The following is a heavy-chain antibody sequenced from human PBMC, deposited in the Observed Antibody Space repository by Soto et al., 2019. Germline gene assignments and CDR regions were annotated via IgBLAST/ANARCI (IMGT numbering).Heavy chain of an antibody. Sequence: PGGSLRLSCAASGFTFNIYAMSWVRQAPGKGLEWVSAISGSGDSTYYADSVKGRFTISRDNSKNTLYLQMNSLRAEDTAVYYCAKEFLRPFDYWGQGTLVTVSS. J-gene: IGHJ4*02. CDR2: ISGSGDST. V-gene: IGHV3-23*01. CDR1: GFTFNIYA. CDR3: AKEFLRPFDY.